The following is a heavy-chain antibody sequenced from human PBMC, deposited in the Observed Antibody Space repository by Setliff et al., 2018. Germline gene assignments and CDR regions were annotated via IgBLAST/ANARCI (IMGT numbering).Heavy chain of an antibody. D-gene: IGHD2-15*01. CDR3: ARFACSGGSCYLSSSDY. CDR2: ISGAGTTV. CDR1: GFRFSDLY. J-gene: IGHJ4*02. Sequence: PGGSLRLSCAASGFRFSDLYMSWVRQVPGKGLEWLSKISGAGTTVYYADSVRGRFTISRDNAKNSLYLQMNSLRAEDTAVYYCARFACSGGSCYLSSSDYWGQGTLVTVSS. V-gene: IGHV3-11*04.